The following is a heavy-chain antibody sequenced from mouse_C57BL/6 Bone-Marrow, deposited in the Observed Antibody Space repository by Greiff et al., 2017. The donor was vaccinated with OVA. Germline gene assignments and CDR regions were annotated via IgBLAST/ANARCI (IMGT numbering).Heavy chain of an antibody. CDR3: ARGGYDGSWFAY. V-gene: IGHV1-69*01. CDR1: GYTFTSYW. CDR2: IAPSDSYT. D-gene: IGHD2-2*01. J-gene: IGHJ3*01. Sequence: QVQLQQPGAELVMPGASVKLSCKASGYTFTSYWMHWVKQRPGQGLEWIGEIAPSDSYTNYNQKFKGKSTLTVDTSSSTAYMQLSSLTSEDSAVYYCARGGYDGSWFAYWGQGTLVTVSA.